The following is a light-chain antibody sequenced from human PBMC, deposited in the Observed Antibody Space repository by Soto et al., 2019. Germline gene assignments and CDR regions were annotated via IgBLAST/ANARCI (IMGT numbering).Light chain of an antibody. CDR2: GAS. CDR1: QSIYSN. CDR3: QQYNNWPWT. Sequence: EIVMTQSPATLSVSPGERATLSCRASQSIYSNLAWYYQRPGQSPRLLIYGASTRATDIPARFSASGSGTEFTLTISSLQSEDFAVYSCQQYNNWPWTFGQGTKVDIK. V-gene: IGKV3-15*01. J-gene: IGKJ1*01.